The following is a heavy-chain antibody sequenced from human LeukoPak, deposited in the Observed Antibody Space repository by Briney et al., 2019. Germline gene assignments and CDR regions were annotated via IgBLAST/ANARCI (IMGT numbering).Heavy chain of an antibody. CDR3: ARSGTGYENYFDY. CDR1: GGSISSYY. V-gene: IGHV4-4*07. CDR2: IYTSGST. J-gene: IGHJ4*02. D-gene: IGHD2-15*01. Sequence: SETLSLTCTVSGGSISSYYWNWIRQPAGTGLEWIGRIYTSGSTNYNPSLKSRVTMSVDTSKNQFSLKLTSVTAADTAVYYCARSGTGYENYFDYWGQGTLVTVSS.